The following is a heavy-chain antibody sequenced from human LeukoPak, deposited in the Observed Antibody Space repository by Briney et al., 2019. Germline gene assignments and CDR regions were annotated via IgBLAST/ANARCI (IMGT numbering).Heavy chain of an antibody. CDR3: AREGVHYGSGSYSYYFDY. Sequence: GGSLRLSCAASGFTFSSNSMNWVRQAPGKGLEWVSYISSTGGTIYYADSMKGRFTISRDNAKNSLYLQMNSLRVEDTAVYYCAREGVHYGSGSYSYYFDYWGQGTLVTVSS. J-gene: IGHJ4*02. D-gene: IGHD3-10*01. CDR1: GFTFSSNS. CDR2: ISSTGGTI. V-gene: IGHV3-48*04.